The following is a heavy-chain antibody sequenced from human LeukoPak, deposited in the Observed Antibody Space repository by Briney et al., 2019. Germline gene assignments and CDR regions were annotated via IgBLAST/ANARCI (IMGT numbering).Heavy chain of an antibody. V-gene: IGHV4-59*01. Sequence: TSEILSLTCTVSGGSISSYYWSWIRQPPGNELEWMGCIYYSGSTNYNPSLKSRVTISVDTSKNQFSLKLSSVTAADTAVYYCASIVYYDSSGSYYFDYWGQGTLVTVSS. D-gene: IGHD3-22*01. J-gene: IGHJ4*02. CDR1: GGSISSYY. CDR2: IYYSGST. CDR3: ASIVYYDSSGSYYFDY.